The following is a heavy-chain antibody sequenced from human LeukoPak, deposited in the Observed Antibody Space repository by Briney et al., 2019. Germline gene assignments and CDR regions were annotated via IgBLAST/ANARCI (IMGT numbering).Heavy chain of an antibody. CDR2: INPSGGST. D-gene: IGHD6-19*01. V-gene: IGHV1-46*01. Sequence: ASVKVSCKASGGTFSSYAISWVRQAPGQGLEWMGIINPSGGSTSYAQKFQGRVTMTRDTSTSTVYMELSSLRSEDTAVYYCARDPAAVAGNWFDPWGQGTLVTVSS. J-gene: IGHJ5*02. CDR1: GGTFSSYA. CDR3: ARDPAAVAGNWFDP.